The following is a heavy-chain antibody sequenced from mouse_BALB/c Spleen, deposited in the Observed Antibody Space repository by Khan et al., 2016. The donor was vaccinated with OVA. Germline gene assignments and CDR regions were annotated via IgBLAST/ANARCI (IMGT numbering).Heavy chain of an antibody. Sequence: VQLQQSGAELARPGASVKMSCKASGYTFTPYTIHWVKQRPGQGLEWIGYIIPSNDYTNYNQKFKDRATLTADKSSSTAYMQLSSLTSEDSAVYYCAREGAYYRSDGWFAYWGQGTLVTVSA. J-gene: IGHJ3*01. D-gene: IGHD2-14*01. CDR1: GYTFTPYT. V-gene: IGHV1-4*01. CDR3: AREGAYYRSDGWFAY. CDR2: IIPSNDYT.